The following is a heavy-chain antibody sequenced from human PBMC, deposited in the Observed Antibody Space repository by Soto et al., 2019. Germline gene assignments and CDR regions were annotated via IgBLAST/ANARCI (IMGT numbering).Heavy chain of an antibody. D-gene: IGHD4-4*01. CDR2: IYHSGST. J-gene: IGHJ5*02. CDR1: GGSISSGGYS. Sequence: SETLSLTCAVSGGSISSGGYSWSWIRQPPGKGLEWIGYIYHSGSTYYNPSLKSRVTISVDRSKNQFSLKLSSVTAADTAVYYCARGVRTTVTTGWFDPWGQGTLVTVSS. V-gene: IGHV4-30-2*01. CDR3: ARGVRTTVTTGWFDP.